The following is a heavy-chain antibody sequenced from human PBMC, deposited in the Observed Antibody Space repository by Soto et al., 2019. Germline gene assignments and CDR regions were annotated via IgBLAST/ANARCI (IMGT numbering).Heavy chain of an antibody. J-gene: IGHJ6*03. V-gene: IGHV4-39*01. CDR3: ARHYGYYSHYMDV. Sequence: PSETLSLTCTVSGDSISNNNFYWGWIRQPPGKGLEWIGSIYYSGSTYYNPSLKSRVTISVGTSNNQLSLKLSSVTAADTAVYYCARHYGYYSHYMDVWTKGTTVTVSS. CDR1: GDSISNNNFY. D-gene: IGHD3-10*01. CDR2: IYYSGST.